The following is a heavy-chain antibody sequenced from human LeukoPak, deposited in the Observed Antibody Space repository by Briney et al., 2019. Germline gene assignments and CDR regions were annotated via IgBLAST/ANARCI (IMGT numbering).Heavy chain of an antibody. CDR2: IYSGGST. CDR3: AREDGYSSGWYYFDY. V-gene: IGHV3-53*01. J-gene: IGHJ4*02. CDR1: GFTVSSNY. D-gene: IGHD6-19*01. Sequence: PGGSLRLSCAASGFTVSSNYMSWVRQAPGKGLEWVSVIYSGGSTYYADSVKGRFTISRDNSKNTLYLQMNSLRAEDTAVYYCAREDGYSSGWYYFDYWGQGTLVTVSS.